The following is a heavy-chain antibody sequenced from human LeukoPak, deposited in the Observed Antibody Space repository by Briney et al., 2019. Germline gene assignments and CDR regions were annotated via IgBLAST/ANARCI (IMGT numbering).Heavy chain of an antibody. V-gene: IGHV3-7*03. CDR3: ARVKQWPVLGYYYMDV. CDR1: GFTFSSYW. J-gene: IGHJ6*03. Sequence: GGSLRLSCAASGFTFSSYWMSWVRQAPGKGLEWVANIKQDGSEKDYVDSVKGRFTISRDTAKNSLYLQMNSLRAEDTAVYYCARVKQWPVLGYYYMDVWGKGTTVIVSS. CDR2: IKQDGSEK. D-gene: IGHD6-19*01.